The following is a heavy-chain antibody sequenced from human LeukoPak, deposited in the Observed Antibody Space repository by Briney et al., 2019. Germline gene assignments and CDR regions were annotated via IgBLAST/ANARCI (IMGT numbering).Heavy chain of an antibody. CDR2: INTNTGNP. CDR1: GYTFTSYA. Sequence: ASVKVSCKASGYTFTSYAINWVRQAPGQGLEWMGWINTNTGNPRYAQGFTGQFVFSLDTSVSTAYLQISSLKAEDTAVYYCAREYSSSPEWGYFDYWGQGTLVTVSS. CDR3: AREYSSSPEWGYFDY. V-gene: IGHV7-4-1*02. J-gene: IGHJ4*02. D-gene: IGHD6-6*01.